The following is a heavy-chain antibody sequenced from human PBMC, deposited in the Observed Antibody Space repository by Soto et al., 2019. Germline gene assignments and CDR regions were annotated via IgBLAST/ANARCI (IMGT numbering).Heavy chain of an antibody. CDR3: ARHLNNWNYVGWFDP. D-gene: IGHD1-7*01. CDR2: IYYSGST. V-gene: IGHV4-59*08. CDR1: GGSISSYY. J-gene: IGHJ5*02. Sequence: SETLSLTCTVSGGSISSYYWSWIRQPPGKGLEWIGYIYYSGSTNYNPSLKSRLTISVDTSKNQFSLKLTSVTAADTAVYYCARHLNNWNYVGWFDPGGQGTLVTV.